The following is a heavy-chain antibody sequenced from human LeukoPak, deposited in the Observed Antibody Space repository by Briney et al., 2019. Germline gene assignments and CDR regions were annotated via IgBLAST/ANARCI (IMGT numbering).Heavy chain of an antibody. D-gene: IGHD3-9*01. V-gene: IGHV3-30*02. CDR1: GFTFSSYG. CDR3: AKVGDYDILTGSPYYYYMDV. J-gene: IGHJ6*03. CDR2: IRYDGNNK. Sequence: GGSLRLSCAASGFTFSSYGMHWVRQAPGKGLEWVAFIRYDGNNKNYADSVKGRFTISRDNSKNTLYLQMNSLRAEDTAVYYCAKVGDYDILTGSPYYYYMDVWGKGTTVTISS.